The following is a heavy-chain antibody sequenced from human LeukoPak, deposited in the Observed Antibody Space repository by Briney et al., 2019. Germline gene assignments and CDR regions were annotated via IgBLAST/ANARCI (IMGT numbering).Heavy chain of an antibody. V-gene: IGHV1-2*02. CDR3: ARDISPLGTPVFDY. Sequence: ASVKVSCKASGYTFTTHYMHWVRQAPGQGLEWMGLINPSGTTTNYAQKFRGRVTMTRDTSISTAYMELSRLRSDDTAVYYCARDISPLGTPVFDYWGQGTLVTVSS. CDR2: INPSGTTT. CDR1: GYTFTTHY. D-gene: IGHD1/OR15-1a*01. J-gene: IGHJ4*02.